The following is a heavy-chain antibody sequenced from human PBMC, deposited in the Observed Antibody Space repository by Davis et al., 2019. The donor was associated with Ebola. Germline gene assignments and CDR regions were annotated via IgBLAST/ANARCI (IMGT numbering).Heavy chain of an antibody. J-gene: IGHJ6*02. Sequence: SETLSLTCTIYGGSFSGYYWSWIRQPPGKGLEWLGEVSHSGYSNYNPSLKSRVTMSIDTSKKQFSLKLTSVTAADTAVYYCARGYCTGGVCYTRNYGMDVWGQGTTVTVSS. CDR1: GGSFSGYY. CDR2: VSHSGYS. V-gene: IGHV4-34*01. D-gene: IGHD2-8*02. CDR3: ARGYCTGGVCYTRNYGMDV.